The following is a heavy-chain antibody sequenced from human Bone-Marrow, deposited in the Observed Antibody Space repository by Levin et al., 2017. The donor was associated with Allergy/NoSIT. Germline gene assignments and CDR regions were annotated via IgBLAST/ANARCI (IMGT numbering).Heavy chain of an antibody. V-gene: IGHV1-69*13. Sequence: SVKVSCKASGCTFSRYGISWVRQAPGQGLEWMGGIIPIFGTANYAQKFQGRVTITADESTSTVYMELSSLRSEDTALYYCARGNREYYYYYMDVWGNGTTVTVSS. D-gene: IGHD1-14*01. CDR2: IIPIFGTA. CDR1: GCTFSRYG. J-gene: IGHJ6*03. CDR3: ARGNREYYYYYMDV.